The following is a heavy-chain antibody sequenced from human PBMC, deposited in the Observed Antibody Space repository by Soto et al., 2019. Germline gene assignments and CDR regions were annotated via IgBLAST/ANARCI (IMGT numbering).Heavy chain of an antibody. V-gene: IGHV3-74*01. CDR1: GFTFSSYW. D-gene: IGHD6-19*01. J-gene: IGHJ4*02. CDR3: ARDPWYSSGWPPDY. CDR2: INSDGSST. Sequence: PGGSLRLSCAASGFTFSSYWMHWVRHAPGKGLVWVSRINSDGSSTSYADSVKGRFTISRDNAKNTLYLQMNSLRAEDTALYYCARDPWYSSGWPPDYWGQGTLVTVSS.